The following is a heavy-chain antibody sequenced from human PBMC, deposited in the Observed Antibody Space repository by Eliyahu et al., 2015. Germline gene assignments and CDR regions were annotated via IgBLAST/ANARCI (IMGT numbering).Heavy chain of an antibody. Sequence: QVQLVESGGGVVQPGKFLRLSCSASGXHFXXXXXHWVRQFPGKGLEWVAVISFDGSNKDYADSVKGRFTISRDNSKNTLYLQMNSLRTEDTALYYCVRDSRPKILTEGNYGGMDVWGQGTTVTVS. CDR2: ISFDGSNK. J-gene: IGHJ6*02. CDR1: GXHFXXXX. D-gene: IGHD4-23*01. V-gene: IGHV3-30*01. CDR3: VRDSRPKILTEGNYGGMDV.